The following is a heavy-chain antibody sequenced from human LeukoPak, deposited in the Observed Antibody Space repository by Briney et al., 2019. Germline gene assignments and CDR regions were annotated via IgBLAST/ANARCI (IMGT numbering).Heavy chain of an antibody. Sequence: SETLSLTCTVPGASISSSYYWSWIRQPPGKGLEWIGYIYYSGSTNYNPSLESQVTMSIDTSNNQFSLKLTSVTATDTAVYYCARSPGHRGYDYWGQGTLVTVSS. V-gene: IGHV4-59*01. CDR1: GASISSSYY. D-gene: IGHD3-22*01. J-gene: IGHJ4*02. CDR3: ARSPGHRGYDY. CDR2: IYYSGST.